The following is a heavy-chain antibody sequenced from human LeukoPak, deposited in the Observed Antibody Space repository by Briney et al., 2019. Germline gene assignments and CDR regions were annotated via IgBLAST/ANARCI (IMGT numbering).Heavy chain of an antibody. CDR1: GFTFSSYG. V-gene: IGHV3-48*03. CDR3: VKDVSGAGDSGGCYYDAFDM. D-gene: IGHD3-22*01. Sequence: GGSLRLSCAASGFTFSSYGVNWVRQAPGKGLEWVSYISSSGTTIYYADSVKGRFTISRDNSKNTLFLQMNSLRAEDTAFYYCVKDVSGAGDSGGCYYDAFDMWGQGTMVTVSS. J-gene: IGHJ3*02. CDR2: ISSSGTTI.